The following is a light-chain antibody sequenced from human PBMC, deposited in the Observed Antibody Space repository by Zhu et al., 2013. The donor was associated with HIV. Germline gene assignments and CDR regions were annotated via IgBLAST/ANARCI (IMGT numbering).Light chain of an antibody. CDR3: LQDYNYPYT. CDR2: KTS. Sequence: IQLTQSPSTLSTSIGDRVTITCRASQTIATWLAWYHQKPGQAPKLLIYKTSTLESGVPSRFSSSGTGTDFTLTISRLQPEDCATYYCLQDYNYPYTFGQGTKVEIK. J-gene: IGKJ2*01. CDR1: QTIATW. V-gene: IGKV1-5*03.